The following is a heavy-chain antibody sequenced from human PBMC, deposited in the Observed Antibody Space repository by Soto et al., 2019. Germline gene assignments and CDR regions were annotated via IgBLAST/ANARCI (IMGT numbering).Heavy chain of an antibody. V-gene: IGHV3-23*01. Sequence: PGGSLRLSCAASGFTFSNFAMNWVRRAPGKGPEWVSGIGNSGTSTNYAGSLRARFTISRDNLKNTLYLQMNNLRAEDTAIYYCSRSIFGNGWPDWGQGTPVTVSS. CDR3: SRSIFGNGWPD. CDR1: GFTFSNFA. D-gene: IGHD6-19*01. J-gene: IGHJ4*02. CDR2: IGNSGTST.